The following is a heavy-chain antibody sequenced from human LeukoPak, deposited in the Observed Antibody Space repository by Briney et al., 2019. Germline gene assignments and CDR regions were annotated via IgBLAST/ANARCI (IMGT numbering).Heavy chain of an antibody. V-gene: IGHV3-21*01. Sequence: PGGSLRLSCAASGFTFSSYSMNWVRQAPGKGLEWVSSISSSSSYIYYADSVKGRFTISRDNAKNSLYLQMNSLRAEDTAVYYCAREGNYYDSSGYNNWFDPWGQGTLVTVSS. CDR2: ISSSSSYI. CDR3: AREGNYYDSSGYNNWFDP. CDR1: GFTFSSYS. D-gene: IGHD3-22*01. J-gene: IGHJ5*02.